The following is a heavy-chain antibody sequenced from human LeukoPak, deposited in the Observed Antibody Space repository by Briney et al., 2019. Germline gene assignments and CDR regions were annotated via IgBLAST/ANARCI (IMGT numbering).Heavy chain of an antibody. V-gene: IGHV3-53*01. Sequence: GGSLRLSCAASGFTVSRNYMSWVRQAPGKGLEWVSVIYSDGRTYYADSVKGRITISRDNSKNTLSFQVNSLTAEDTAVYYCATSASSVRGSDYWGQGTLVTVSS. CDR1: GFTVSRNY. D-gene: IGHD3-10*01. CDR3: ATSASSVRGSDY. J-gene: IGHJ4*02. CDR2: IYSDGRT.